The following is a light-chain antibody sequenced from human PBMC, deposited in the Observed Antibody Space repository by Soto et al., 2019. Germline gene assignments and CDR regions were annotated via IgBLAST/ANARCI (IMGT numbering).Light chain of an antibody. CDR1: SSDVGTYDF. Sequence: QSALTQPRSVSGSPGRSVAISCTGTSSDVGTYDFVSWYQQHPGKAPRLMIFDVSERPSGVPDRFSGSKSGNTASLTISGLQAEDGADYYCCLYAVTFYVFGTGTKVTVL. CDR3: CLYAVTFYV. CDR2: DVS. J-gene: IGLJ1*01. V-gene: IGLV2-11*01.